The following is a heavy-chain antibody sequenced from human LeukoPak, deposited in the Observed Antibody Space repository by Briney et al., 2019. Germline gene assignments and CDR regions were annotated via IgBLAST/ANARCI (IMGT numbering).Heavy chain of an antibody. CDR2: IYYSGST. V-gene: IGHV4-39*01. CDR1: GGSISSSSYY. Sequence: SETLSLTCTVSGGSISSSSYYWGWIRQPPGKGLEWIGSIYYSGSTYYNPSLKSRVTISVDTSKNQFSLKLSSVTAADTAVYYCARLDYGDPRAPFDYWGQGTLVAVSS. CDR3: ARLDYGDPRAPFDY. J-gene: IGHJ4*02. D-gene: IGHD4-17*01.